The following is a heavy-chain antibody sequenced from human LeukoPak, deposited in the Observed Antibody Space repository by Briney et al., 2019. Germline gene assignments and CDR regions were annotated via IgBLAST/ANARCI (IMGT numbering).Heavy chain of an antibody. CDR1: GFTFSSYS. CDR3: AELGITMIGGV. V-gene: IGHV3-21*01. CDR2: ISSSSSYI. J-gene: IGHJ6*04. Sequence: GGSLRLSCAASGFTFSSYSMNWVRQAPGKGPEWVSSISSSSSYIYYADSVKGRFTISRDNAKNSLYLQMNSLRAEDTAVYYCAELGITMIGGVWGKGTTVTISS. D-gene: IGHD3-10*02.